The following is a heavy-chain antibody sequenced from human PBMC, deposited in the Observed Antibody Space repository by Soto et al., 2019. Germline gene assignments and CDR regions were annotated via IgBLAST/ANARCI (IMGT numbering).Heavy chain of an antibody. V-gene: IGHV1-2*04. CDR2: INPNSGGT. D-gene: IGHD2-2*01. CDR1: GYTFTGNY. Sequence: ASVKVSCKASGYTFTGNYMHWVRPAPGQGLEWMGWINPNSGGTNYAQKFQGWVTMTRDTSISTAYMELSRLRSDDTAVYYCAREGGYCSSTSCNNWFDPWGQGTLVTVSS. J-gene: IGHJ5*02. CDR3: AREGGYCSSTSCNNWFDP.